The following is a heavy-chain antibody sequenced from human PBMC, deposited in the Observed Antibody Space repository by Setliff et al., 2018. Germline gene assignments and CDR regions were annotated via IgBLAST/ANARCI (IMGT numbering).Heavy chain of an antibody. CDR2: INPNSGGT. CDR3: ARRRYYYDSSGYRWGGFYFDY. CDR1: GYTFTGYY. J-gene: IGHJ4*02. V-gene: IGHV1-2*04. Sequence: ASVKVSCKASGYTFTGYYMHLVRQAPGQGLEWMGWINPNSGGTNYAQKFQGWVTMTRDTSISTAYMELSRLRSDDTAVYYCARRRYYYDSSGYRWGGFYFDYWGQGTLVTVS. D-gene: IGHD3-22*01.